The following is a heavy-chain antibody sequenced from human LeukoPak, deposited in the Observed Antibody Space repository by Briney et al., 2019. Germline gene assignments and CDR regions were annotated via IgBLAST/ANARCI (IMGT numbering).Heavy chain of an antibody. CDR2: IYYSEST. J-gene: IGHJ6*03. CDR3: ARAVNGGEYDFWGDYYMDV. CDR1: GASISNYY. D-gene: IGHD3-3*01. Sequence: KPSETLSLTCTVSGASISNYYWSWIRQPPGKGLEWFAYIYYSESTNYNPSLKSRVTITIDTSKNQFSLKLSSVTAVDTAVYYCARAVNGGEYDFWGDYYMDVWGKGTTVTVSS. V-gene: IGHV4-59*01.